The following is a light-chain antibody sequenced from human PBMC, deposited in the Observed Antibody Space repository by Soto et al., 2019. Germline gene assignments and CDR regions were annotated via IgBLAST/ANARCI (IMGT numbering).Light chain of an antibody. J-gene: IGKJ2*01. CDR3: QQYDNRPYA. V-gene: IGKV1-33*01. CDR1: QDISNY. Sequence: IQMTQSPSYLSASVGDRVTITCQASQDISNYLNWYQQKPGKAPKLLIYDASNLESGVPSRFSGSGSGTDFTFTISSLQPEDIATYYCQQYDNRPYAFGQGTKLEI. CDR2: DAS.